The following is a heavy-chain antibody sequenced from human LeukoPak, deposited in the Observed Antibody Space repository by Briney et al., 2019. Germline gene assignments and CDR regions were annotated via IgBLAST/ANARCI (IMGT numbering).Heavy chain of an antibody. CDR3: AKSDDYNDRYYFVS. Sequence: GGSLRLSCAASGFTFSGYGMSWVRQAPGKGLEWVSGISGRGDNTDYTDSVKGRFTISRDNSKNTLYLQMNSLRAEDTAVYYCAKSDDYNDRYYFVSWAREPWSPSPQ. V-gene: IGHV3-23*01. D-gene: IGHD5-24*01. CDR1: GFTFSGYG. J-gene: IGHJ4*02. CDR2: ISGRGDNT.